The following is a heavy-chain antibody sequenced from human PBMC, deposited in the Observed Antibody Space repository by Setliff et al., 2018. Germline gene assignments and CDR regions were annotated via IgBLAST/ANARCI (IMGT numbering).Heavy chain of an antibody. V-gene: IGHV1-8*02. D-gene: IGHD2-2*01. CDR3: ARIPARAAAAYCSSTNCQGGFDQ. J-gene: IGHJ4*02. CDR2: MNPNSGNT. Sequence: VKVSCKASGYTFTTYDINWVRRATGQGLEWMGWMNPNSGNTGYAQKFQGRFTMTRNTSISTAYMELSSLRSDDTAVYYCARIPARAAAAYCSSTNCQGGFDQWGQGTPVTVSS. CDR1: GYTFTTYD.